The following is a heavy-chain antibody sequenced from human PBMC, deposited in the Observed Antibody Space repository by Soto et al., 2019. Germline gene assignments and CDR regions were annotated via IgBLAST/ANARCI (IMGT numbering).Heavy chain of an antibody. D-gene: IGHD3-10*01. CDR3: GRGSGLDWFDP. J-gene: IGHJ5*02. CDR2: INAGNGNT. CDR1: GYTFTSYA. Sequence: QVQLVQSGAEVKKPGASVKVSCKASGYTFTSYAMHWVRQAPGQRLEWMGWINAGNGNTKYSQKFQVRGTITRDTPGSTDYMEVSSLRTEDTAVHYYGRGSGLDWFDPWGQGTLVTVSS. V-gene: IGHV1-3*01.